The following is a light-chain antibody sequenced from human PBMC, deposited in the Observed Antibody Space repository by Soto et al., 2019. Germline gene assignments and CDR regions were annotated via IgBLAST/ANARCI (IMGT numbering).Light chain of an antibody. J-gene: IGKJ4*01. CDR3: QQYNNWPPLT. CDR2: GAS. Sequence: EIVMTQSPATLSVSPGERATLSCRASQSVSSNLAWYQQKPGQVPRLLIYGASTRATGTPARFSGSGSGTEFTLTISSLQSEDCAVYYCQQYNNWPPLTFGGGTKVEIK. CDR1: QSVSSN. V-gene: IGKV3-15*01.